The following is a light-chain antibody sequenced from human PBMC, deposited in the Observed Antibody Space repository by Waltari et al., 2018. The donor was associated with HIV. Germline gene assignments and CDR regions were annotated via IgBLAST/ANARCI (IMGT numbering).Light chain of an antibody. Sequence: QSVLTQQPSASGTPGQGVTISCAGSYSNIGSNTVNWYRQLPGAAPKLLIDSNNHTQCPLVVPALFSGSPSGTSASLAISGLQSEEEAHDYCAVWDDSLTCPVFGGGTMLTVL. J-gene: IGLJ3*02. CDR2: SNNHT. V-gene: IGLV1-44*01. CDR3: AVWDDSLTCPV. CDR1: YSNIGSNT.